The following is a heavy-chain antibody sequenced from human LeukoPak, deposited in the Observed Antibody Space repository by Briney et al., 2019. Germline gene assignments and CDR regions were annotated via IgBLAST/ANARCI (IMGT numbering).Heavy chain of an antibody. V-gene: IGHV5-51*01. J-gene: IGHJ4*02. D-gene: IGHD3-22*01. CDR2: IYPGDSDT. CDR3: ARQGGDYYYDSSGYHFDY. CDR1: GYRFTSYW. Sequence: GESLKISCRGSGYRFTSYWIGWVRQMPGKGLEWMGIIYPGDSDTRYSPSFQGQVTISADKSISTAYLQWSSLKASDTAMYYCARQGGDYYYDSSGYHFDYWGQGTLVTVSS.